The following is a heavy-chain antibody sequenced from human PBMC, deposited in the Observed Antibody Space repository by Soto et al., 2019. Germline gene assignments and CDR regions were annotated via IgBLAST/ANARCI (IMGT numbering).Heavy chain of an antibody. D-gene: IGHD2-2*01. Sequence: GGSLRLSCAASGFTFSDYYMSWIRQAPGKGLEWVSYISSSGSTIYYADSVKGRFTISRDNAKNSLYLQMNSLRAEDTAVYYCAGGLGYCSSTSCYPLPAWFDPWGQGTLVTVSS. J-gene: IGHJ5*02. CDR3: AGGLGYCSSTSCYPLPAWFDP. V-gene: IGHV3-11*01. CDR2: ISSSGSTI. CDR1: GFTFSDYY.